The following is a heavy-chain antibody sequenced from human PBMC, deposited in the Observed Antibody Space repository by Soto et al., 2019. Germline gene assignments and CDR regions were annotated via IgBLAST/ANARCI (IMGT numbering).Heavy chain of an antibody. Sequence: EVQLLESGGGLVQPGGSLRLSCAASGLSFSSHVMSWVRQAPGKGLEWVSSIRGSGGSTFYADSVKGRFTISRDNSKSTLYLQMNSLRDEDTALYYCARDRAAGYSSGWGGFDPWGQGTLVTVSS. CDR3: ARDRAAGYSSGWGGFDP. D-gene: IGHD6-19*01. CDR1: GLSFSSHV. CDR2: IRGSGGST. V-gene: IGHV3-23*01. J-gene: IGHJ5*02.